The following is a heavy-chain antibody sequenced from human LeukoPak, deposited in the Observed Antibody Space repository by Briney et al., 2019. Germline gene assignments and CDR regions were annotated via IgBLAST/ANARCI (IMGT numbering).Heavy chain of an antibody. CDR3: ARDYGGNSGVYAFDI. CDR2: ISSSSSYI. D-gene: IGHD4-23*01. Sequence: GGSLRLSCAASGFTFSSYAMSWVRQAPGKGLEWVSSISSSSSYIYYADSVKGRFTISRDNAKNSPYLQMNSLRAEDTAVYYCARDYGGNSGVYAFDIWGQGTMVTVSS. V-gene: IGHV3-21*01. CDR1: GFTFSSYA. J-gene: IGHJ3*02.